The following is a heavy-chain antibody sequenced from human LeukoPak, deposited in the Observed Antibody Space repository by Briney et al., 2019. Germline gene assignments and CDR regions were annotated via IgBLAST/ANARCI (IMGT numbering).Heavy chain of an antibody. V-gene: IGHV3-30-3*01. J-gene: IGHJ4*02. CDR3: ARALDEGARFGY. CDR1: GFTFSTYA. CDR2: ISYDGTNK. Sequence: GGSLRLSCAASGFTFSTYAMHWVRQAPGKGLEWVAVISYDGTNKYYADSMKGRFTISRDNSKNTLYLQMNSLRAEDTAVYYCARALDEGARFGYWGQGTLVTVSS.